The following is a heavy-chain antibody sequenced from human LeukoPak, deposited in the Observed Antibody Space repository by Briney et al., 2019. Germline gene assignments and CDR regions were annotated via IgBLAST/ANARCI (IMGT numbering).Heavy chain of an antibody. CDR3: ARGIVDPESNNWYDRVYYFDY. V-gene: IGHV4-39*07. CDR1: GDSISSRTYY. CDR2: IYYSGST. Sequence: SETLSLTCTVSGDSISSRTYYWGWIRQPPGKGLEWIGTIYYSGSTYYNPSLKSRVTISVDTSKNQFSLKLNSMTAADTAIYYCARGIVDPESNNWYDRVYYFDYWGQGTLVTVSS. J-gene: IGHJ4*02. D-gene: IGHD1-1*01.